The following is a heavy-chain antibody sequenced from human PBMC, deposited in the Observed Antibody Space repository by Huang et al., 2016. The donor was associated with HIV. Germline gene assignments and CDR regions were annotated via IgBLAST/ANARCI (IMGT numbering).Heavy chain of an antibody. V-gene: IGHV3-15*01. CDR3: TTESESSGWTMDHDAFDI. D-gene: IGHD6-19*01. Sequence: EVQLVESGGGLVKPGGSLRLSCAASGFTFSNAWMGWVRQAPGKGLEGVGRIKSKTDGGTTAYAAPVKGRFTISRDDSKNTLYLQMNSLKTEDTAVYYCTTESESSGWTMDHDAFDIWGQGTMVTVSS. J-gene: IGHJ3*02. CDR2: IKSKTDGGTT. CDR1: GFTFSNAW.